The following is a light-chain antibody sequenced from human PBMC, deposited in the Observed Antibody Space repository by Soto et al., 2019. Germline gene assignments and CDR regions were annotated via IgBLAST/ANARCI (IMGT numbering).Light chain of an antibody. V-gene: IGLV4-69*01. CDR1: SGHSNYA. CDR3: QTWDTGIVL. Sequence: QSVLTQSPSASASLGASVKLTCTLSSGHSNYAIAWHQQLPEKGPRYLMKANSDGSHSKGDGIPDRFSGSSSGAERYLTISSLQSEDEADYYCQTWDTGIVLFGGGTKLTVL. J-gene: IGLJ2*01. CDR2: ANSDGSH.